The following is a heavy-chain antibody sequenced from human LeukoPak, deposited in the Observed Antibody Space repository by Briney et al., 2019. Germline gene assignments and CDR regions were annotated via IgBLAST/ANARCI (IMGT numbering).Heavy chain of an antibody. J-gene: IGHJ3*01. CDR3: GRDPNGDYLGAFEF. V-gene: IGHV3-23*01. D-gene: IGHD4-17*01. CDR1: GFTISDYG. Sequence: GGSMRLSCAASGFTISDYGLVWVRQAPGKGLEWVSGSRSGGANNFYADAVKGRFTISRDNSKNALYLQMNSLRADDTAVYYCGRDPNGDYLGAFEFWGHGTTVIVSS. CDR2: SRSGGANN.